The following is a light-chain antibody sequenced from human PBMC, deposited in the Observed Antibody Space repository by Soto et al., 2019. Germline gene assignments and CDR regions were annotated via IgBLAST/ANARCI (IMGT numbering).Light chain of an antibody. J-gene: IGLJ1*01. CDR2: EVN. Sequence: QSALTQPASVSGSPGQSITISCTGTSSDVGGYNYVSLYQQHPGKAPKLMIYEVNNRPSGVSNRFSGSKSGNTASLTISGLQAEDEADYYCNSYTSSTTYVFGTGTKVTVL. V-gene: IGLV2-14*01. CDR3: NSYTSSTTYV. CDR1: SSDVGGYNY.